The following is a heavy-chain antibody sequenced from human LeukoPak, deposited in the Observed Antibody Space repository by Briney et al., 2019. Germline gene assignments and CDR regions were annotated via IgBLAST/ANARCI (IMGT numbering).Heavy chain of an antibody. CDR3: AKGNVLRFLEWFI. CDR1: GFTFSSYG. J-gene: IGHJ4*02. D-gene: IGHD3-3*01. CDR2: IRYDGSNK. Sequence: PGGSPRLSCAASGFTFSSYGMHWVRQAPGKGLEWVAFIRYDGSNKYYADSVKGRFTISRDNSKNTLYLQMNSLRAEDTAVYYCAKGNVLRFLEWFIWGQGTLVTVSS. V-gene: IGHV3-30*02.